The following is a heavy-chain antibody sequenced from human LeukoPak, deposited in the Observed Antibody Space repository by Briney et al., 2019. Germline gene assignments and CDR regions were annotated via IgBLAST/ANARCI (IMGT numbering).Heavy chain of an antibody. D-gene: IGHD4-17*01. J-gene: IGHJ4*02. Sequence: ASVKVSCKACGYTFTGYYRHWVRQAPGQGLEGMGWINPNSGGTNYAQKFQGRVTMTRDTSISTAYMELSRLRSDDTAVYYCARYTVTGGCFDYWGQGTLVTVSS. CDR3: ARYTVTGGCFDY. CDR2: INPNSGGT. CDR1: GYTFTGYY. V-gene: IGHV1-2*02.